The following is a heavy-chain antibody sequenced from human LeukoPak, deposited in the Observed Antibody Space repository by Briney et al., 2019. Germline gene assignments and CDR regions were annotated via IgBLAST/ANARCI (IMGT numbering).Heavy chain of an antibody. V-gene: IGHV3-74*01. CDR1: GNYW. D-gene: IGHD2/OR15-2a*01. CDR2: INSDGSWT. Sequence: GGSLRLSCAASGNYWMHWVRQVPGKGLVWVSHINSDGSWTSYADSVKGRFTISKGNAKNTVYLQMNSLRAEDTAVYYCVSFYETDWGRGTLVTVSS. CDR3: VSFYETD. J-gene: IGHJ4*02.